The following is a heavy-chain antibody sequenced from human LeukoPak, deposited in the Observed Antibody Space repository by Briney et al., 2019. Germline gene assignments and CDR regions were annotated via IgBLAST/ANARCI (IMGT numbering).Heavy chain of an antibody. D-gene: IGHD3-10*01. CDR1: GFTFSSYG. Sequence: GGSLRLSCAASGFTFSSYGMHWVRQAPGKGLEWVSVISYDGSNKYYADSVKGRFTISRDNSKNTLYLQMNSLRAEDTAVYYCAKDVYYYGSGASSFDYWGQGTLVTVSS. J-gene: IGHJ4*02. CDR3: AKDVYYYGSGASSFDY. CDR2: ISYDGSNK. V-gene: IGHV3-30*18.